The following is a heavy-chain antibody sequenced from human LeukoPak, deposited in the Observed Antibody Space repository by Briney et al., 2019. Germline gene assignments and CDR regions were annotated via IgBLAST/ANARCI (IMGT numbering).Heavy chain of an antibody. V-gene: IGHV3-23*01. J-gene: IGHJ6*02. D-gene: IGHD3-10*01. CDR3: AKDGMVRGVIISYYYYYYGMDV. CDR2: ISGSGGST. Sequence: GGSLRLSCAASGFTFSSYAMSWVRQAPGKGLEWASAISGSGGSTYYADSVKGRFTISRDNSKNTLYLQMNSLRAEDTAVYYCAKDGMVRGVIISYYYYYYGMDVWGQGTTVTVSS. CDR1: GFTFSSYA.